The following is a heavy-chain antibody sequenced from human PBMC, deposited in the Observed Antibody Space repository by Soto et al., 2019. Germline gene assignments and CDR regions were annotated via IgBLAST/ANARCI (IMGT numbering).Heavy chain of an antibody. CDR3: ARIPVDTYMIYWSDP. D-gene: IGHD3-16*01. J-gene: IGHJ5*02. CDR2: VYFSGST. CDR1: GYSISSGDYY. V-gene: IGHV4-61*08. Sequence: ETLSLTCTVSGYSISSGDYYWSWIRQPPGKGLEWIGHVYFSGSTNYIPSLKSRLTMSVDTAKNQFSLKLNSVTAADTAVYYCARIPVDTYMIYWSDPWGQGTQVTVSS.